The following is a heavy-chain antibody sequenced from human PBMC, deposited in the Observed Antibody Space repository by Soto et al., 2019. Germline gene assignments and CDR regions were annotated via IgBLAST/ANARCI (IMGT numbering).Heavy chain of an antibody. CDR2: ISYDGSNK. J-gene: IGHJ4*02. CDR3: ARDYLASWEPNLAPPRNFDY. Sequence: GGSLRLSCAASGFTFSSYAMHWVRQAPGKGLEWVAVISYDGSNKYYADSVKGRFTISRDNSKNTLYLQMNSLRAEDTAVYYCARDYLASWEPNLAPPRNFDYWGQGTLVTVSS. D-gene: IGHD1-26*01. CDR1: GFTFSSYA. V-gene: IGHV3-30-3*01.